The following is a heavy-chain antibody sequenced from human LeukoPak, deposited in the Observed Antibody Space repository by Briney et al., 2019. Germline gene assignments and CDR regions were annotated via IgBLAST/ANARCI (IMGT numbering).Heavy chain of an antibody. V-gene: IGHV3-21*01. CDR2: ISSSSSYI. Sequence: EWVSSISSSSSYIYYADSVKSRFTISRDNAKNSLYLQMNSLRAEDTAVYYCARGPDAFDIWGQGTMVTVSS. J-gene: IGHJ3*02. CDR3: ARGPDAFDI.